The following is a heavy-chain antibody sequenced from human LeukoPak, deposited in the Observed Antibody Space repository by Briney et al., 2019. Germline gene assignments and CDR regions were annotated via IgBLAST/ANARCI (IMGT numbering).Heavy chain of an antibody. CDR2: LNPNSGDT. J-gene: IGHJ4*02. CDR3: ARGRNIEMTTMSGGSDY. CDR1: GYTFTDYY. D-gene: IGHD5-24*01. Sequence: ASVKVSCKASGYTFTDYYMHWVRQAPGQGLEWMGWLNPNSGDTNYAQTFQGRVSMTRDTSISTAYMDLSDLRSDDTAVYYCARGRNIEMTTMSGGSDYWGQGTLVTVSS. V-gene: IGHV1-2*02.